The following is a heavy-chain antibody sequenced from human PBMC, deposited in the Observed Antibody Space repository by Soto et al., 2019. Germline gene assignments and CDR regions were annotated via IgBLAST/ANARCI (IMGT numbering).Heavy chain of an antibody. J-gene: IGHJ6*02. Sequence: GGSLRLSCAASGFTFSSYDMHWVRQATGKGLEWVSAIGTAGDPYYPGSVKGRFTISRENAKNSLYLQMNSLRAGDTAVYYCARGHYGSGRHYYYYGMDVWGQGTTVTVSS. CDR1: GFTFSSYD. CDR3: ARGHYGSGRHYYYYGMDV. CDR2: IGTAGDP. V-gene: IGHV3-13*05. D-gene: IGHD3-10*01.